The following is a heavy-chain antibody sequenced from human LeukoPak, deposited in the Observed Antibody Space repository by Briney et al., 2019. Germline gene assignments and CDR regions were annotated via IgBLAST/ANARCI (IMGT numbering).Heavy chain of an antibody. Sequence: ASVKVSCKASGGTFNSYAISWVRQAPGQGVEWMGGIFPIFRTANYPPKFQPTVTLPPDQSTSTAYMELSSLTSEDTPVYSCARDFWSPYYQYNWFDPWGQGTLATVSP. CDR1: GGTFNSYA. D-gene: IGHD3-3*01. CDR2: IFPIFRTA. CDR3: ARDFWSPYYQYNWFDP. J-gene: IGHJ5*02. V-gene: IGHV1-69*13.